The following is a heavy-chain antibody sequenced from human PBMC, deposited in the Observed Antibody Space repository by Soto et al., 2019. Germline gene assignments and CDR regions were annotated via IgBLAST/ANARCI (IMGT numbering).Heavy chain of an antibody. Sequence: QVQLQESGPGLVKPSETLSLTCTVSGGSISSYYWSWIRQPPGKGLEWIGYIYYSGSTNYNPSLKSRVTISVDTSKNQFSLKLSSVTAADTAVYYCASGELGIERAEYFQHWGQGTLVTVSS. J-gene: IGHJ1*01. V-gene: IGHV4-59*01. D-gene: IGHD3-10*01. CDR3: ASGELGIERAEYFQH. CDR2: IYYSGST. CDR1: GGSISSYY.